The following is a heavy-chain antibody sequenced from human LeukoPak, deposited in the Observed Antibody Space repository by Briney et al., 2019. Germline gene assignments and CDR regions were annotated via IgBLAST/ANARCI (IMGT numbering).Heavy chain of an antibody. J-gene: IGHJ3*02. V-gene: IGHV3-23*01. CDR1: GDSINSLD. CDR3: AKDRVTQRHYNEGAFDI. Sequence: GTLSLTCTVSGDSINSLDLWSWVRQPPGKGLEWVSAISGSGGSTYYADSVKGRFTISRDNSKNTLYLQMNSLRAEDTAVYYCAKDRVTQRHYNEGAFDIWGQGTMVTVSS. D-gene: IGHD5-24*01. CDR2: ISGSGGST.